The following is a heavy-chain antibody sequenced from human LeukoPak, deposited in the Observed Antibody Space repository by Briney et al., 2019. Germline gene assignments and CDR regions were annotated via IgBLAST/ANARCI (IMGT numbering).Heavy chain of an antibody. V-gene: IGHV1-18*01. CDR1: GYTFTSYG. D-gene: IGHD1-26*01. Sequence: ASEKVSXKASGYTFTSYGISWVTQAPAQALEWMGWISAYNGNTNYAQKLPGRVTMTTDTSTSTAYMELRSLRSDDTAVCYCARDSGSYYGSYWGQGTLVTVSS. CDR3: ARDSGSYYGSY. CDR2: ISAYNGNT. J-gene: IGHJ4*02.